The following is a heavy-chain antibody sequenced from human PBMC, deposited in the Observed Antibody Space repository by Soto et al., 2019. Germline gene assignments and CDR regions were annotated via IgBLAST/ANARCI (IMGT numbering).Heavy chain of an antibody. CDR2: IFSNDEK. V-gene: IGHV2-26*01. CDR1: GLSLSNARMG. D-gene: IGHD5-12*01. CDR3: ARIGGYDSGAKYYYYGMDV. J-gene: IGHJ6*02. Sequence: SGPTLVNPTETLTLTCTVSGLSLSNARMGVSWIRQPPGKTLEWLAHIFSNDEKSYSTSLKSRLTISKDTSKSQVVLTMTNMDPVDTATYYCARIGGYDSGAKYYYYGMDVWGQGTTVTAP.